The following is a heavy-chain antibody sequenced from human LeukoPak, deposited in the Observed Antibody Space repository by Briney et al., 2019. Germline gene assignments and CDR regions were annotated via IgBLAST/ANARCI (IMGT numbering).Heavy chain of an antibody. V-gene: IGHV3-7*01. J-gene: IGHJ6*03. CDR2: KRKDGSEK. CDR3: AKVRLGYCSGGSCSRGGTPMDV. D-gene: IGHD2-15*01. Sequence: GGSLRLSCAASVFTFSSYWMSCVPQAPGKGLEGGADKRKDGSEKYYVDSAKRRFTISRDNYKNTLYLQMNSLRAEDTAVYYCAKVRLGYCSGGSCSRGGTPMDVWGKGTTVTISS. CDR1: VFTFSSYW.